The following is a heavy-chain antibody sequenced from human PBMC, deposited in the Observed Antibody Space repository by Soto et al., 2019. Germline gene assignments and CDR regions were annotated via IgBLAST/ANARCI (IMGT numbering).Heavy chain of an antibody. D-gene: IGHD2-8*01. CDR3: AKSFIVLMVYAPTFDY. J-gene: IGHJ4*02. CDR2: ISGSGGST. V-gene: IGHV3-23*01. Sequence: GGSLRLSCAASGFTFSSYAMSWVRQAPGKGLEWVSAISGSGGSTYYADSVKGRFTISRDNSKNTLYLQMNSLRAEDTAVYYCAKSFIVLMVYAPTFDYWGQGTLVTVSS. CDR1: GFTFSSYA.